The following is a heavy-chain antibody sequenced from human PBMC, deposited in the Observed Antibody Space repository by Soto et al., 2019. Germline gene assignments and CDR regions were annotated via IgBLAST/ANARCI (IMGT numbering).Heavy chain of an antibody. J-gene: IGHJ6*03. CDR3: ARRARPDFYYMDV. V-gene: IGHV3-64*01. D-gene: IGHD6-6*01. Sequence: PGGSLRVSCAAAGFTLSGYAMDWVRPAPGKGLEYVSGISSNGVGTYYANSVQGRFTISRDNSKNTVYLQMGSLRPEDMAVYYCARRARPDFYYMDVWGKGTTVTVSS. CDR2: ISSNGVGT. CDR1: GFTLSGYA.